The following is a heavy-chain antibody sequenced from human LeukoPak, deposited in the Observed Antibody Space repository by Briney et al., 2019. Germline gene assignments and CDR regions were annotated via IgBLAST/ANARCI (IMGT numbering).Heavy chain of an antibody. CDR2: IYYSGST. CDR3: ASYYHGFDY. V-gene: IGHV4-59*08. CDR1: GGSITSYY. D-gene: IGHD3-10*01. J-gene: IGHJ4*02. Sequence: SETLSLTCTVSGGSITSYYYSWIRQPPRKGLEWIGYIYYSGSTYYNPSLKSRVTISVDTSNNQFSLKLSSVIAADTAVYYCASYYHGFDYWGQGTLVTVSS.